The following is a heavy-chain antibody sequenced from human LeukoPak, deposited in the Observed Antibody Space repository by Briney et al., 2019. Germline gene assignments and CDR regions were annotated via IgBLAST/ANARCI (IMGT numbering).Heavy chain of an antibody. CDR1: GFTFSSYE. CDR2: ISSSGSTI. V-gene: IGHV3-48*03. CDR3: ARRLTDYYYYYMDV. D-gene: IGHD6-19*01. J-gene: IGHJ6*03. Sequence: GGSLRLSCAASGFTFSSYEMNWVRQAPGKGLEWVSYISSSGSTIYYADSVKGRFTISRDNAKNSLYLQMNSLRAEDTALYYCARRLTDYYYYYMDVWGKGTTVTVSS.